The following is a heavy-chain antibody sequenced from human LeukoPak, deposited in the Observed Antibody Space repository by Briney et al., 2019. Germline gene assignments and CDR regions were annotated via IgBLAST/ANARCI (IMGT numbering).Heavy chain of an antibody. V-gene: IGHV4-34*01. J-gene: IGHJ2*01. CDR1: GGSFSGYY. CDR3: ARPFRLIQRYFDL. Sequence: TSETLSLTCAVYGGSFSGYYWSWIRQPPGKGLEWIGEINHSGSTNYNPTLKSRVTISVDTSKNQFSLKLSSVTAADTAVYYCARPFRLIQRYFDLWGRGTLVTVSS. CDR2: INHSGST. D-gene: IGHD2-8*01.